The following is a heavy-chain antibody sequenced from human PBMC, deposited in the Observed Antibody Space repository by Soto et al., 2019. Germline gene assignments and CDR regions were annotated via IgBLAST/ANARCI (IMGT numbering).Heavy chain of an antibody. CDR3: ARSSSVYYFDY. J-gene: IGHJ4*02. V-gene: IGHV3-48*02. D-gene: IGHD3-22*01. CDR1: GFTFSSYS. CDR2: ISSSSSNI. Sequence: GGSLRLSCAASGFTFSSYSMSWVRQAPGKGLEWVAYISSSSSNIYYAGSVKGRFTISRENAKNSLCLQMNSLRDEDTAVYYGARSSSVYYFDYWGQGTLVTVSS.